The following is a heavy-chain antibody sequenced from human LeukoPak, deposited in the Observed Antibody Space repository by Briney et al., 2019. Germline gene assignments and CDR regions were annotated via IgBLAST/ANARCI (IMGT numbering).Heavy chain of an antibody. Sequence: GASVKVSCKASGYTFTSYAMNWVRQAPGQGVEWMGWINTKTGNPTYAQGFTGRFVFSLDTSVSTAYLQISSLKAEDTAVYYCARLGGYCSSTSCLSYYYYMDVWGKGTTVTVSS. CDR3: ARLGGYCSSTSCLSYYYYMDV. D-gene: IGHD2-2*01. J-gene: IGHJ6*03. V-gene: IGHV7-4-1*02. CDR2: INTKTGNP. CDR1: GYTFTSYA.